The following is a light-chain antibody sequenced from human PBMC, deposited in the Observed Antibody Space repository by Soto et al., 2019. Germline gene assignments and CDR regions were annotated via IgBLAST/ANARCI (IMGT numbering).Light chain of an antibody. J-gene: IGKJ1*01. CDR3: QQYKAGPPT. Sequence: EIVLTQSPVTLSLYPGERATLSCRASQSVSSSFLAWSQHKPGQAPRLLIYAASSRATGIPDRFSGRGSGTEFTLTISSLQSEDFAVYCCQQYKAGPPTCGQGTKV. CDR1: QSVSSSF. CDR2: AAS. V-gene: IGKV3-20*01.